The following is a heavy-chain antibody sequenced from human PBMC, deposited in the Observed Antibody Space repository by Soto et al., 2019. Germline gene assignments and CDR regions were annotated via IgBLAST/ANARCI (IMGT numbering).Heavy chain of an antibody. CDR3: ARDPLPYCSGGSCYVY. J-gene: IGHJ4*02. CDR2: IYSSGST. Sequence: KPSETLSLTXTVSGGSISSYYWSWIRQPAGKGLEWIGRIYSSGSTNYNPSLKSRVTMSVDTSKNQFSLKLSSVTAADTAVYYCARDPLPYCSGGSCYVYWGQGTLVTVSS. D-gene: IGHD2-15*01. CDR1: GGSISSYY. V-gene: IGHV4-4*07.